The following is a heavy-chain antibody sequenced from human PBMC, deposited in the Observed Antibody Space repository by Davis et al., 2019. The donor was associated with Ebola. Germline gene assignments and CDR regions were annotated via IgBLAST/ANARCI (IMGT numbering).Heavy chain of an antibody. Sequence: MPSETLSLTCTVSGGSISSHYWSWIRQPPGKGLEWIGYIYYSGSASYNPSLKSRVTISVDSSKNQFSLKLNSVTAADTAVYYCARGDYAGSSFDYWGQGTLVTVSS. CDR1: GGSISSHY. CDR2: IYYSGSA. D-gene: IGHD4-17*01. CDR3: ARGDYAGSSFDY. J-gene: IGHJ4*02. V-gene: IGHV4-59*11.